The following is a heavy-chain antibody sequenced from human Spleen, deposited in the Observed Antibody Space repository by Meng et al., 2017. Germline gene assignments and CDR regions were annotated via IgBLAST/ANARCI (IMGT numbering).Heavy chain of an antibody. CDR3: ARGPALDY. CDR2: INHSGSA. CDR1: GGYFTNYY. Sequence: VQVTQGGAGLLMASETRSLTCAVDGGYFTNYYWRWIRQPPGKGLEWIADINHSGSANYNPSLKSRVNISVDTSKKHFSLILNSVTAADAAVYYCARGPALDYWGQGTLVTVSS. V-gene: IGHV4-34*02. J-gene: IGHJ4*02.